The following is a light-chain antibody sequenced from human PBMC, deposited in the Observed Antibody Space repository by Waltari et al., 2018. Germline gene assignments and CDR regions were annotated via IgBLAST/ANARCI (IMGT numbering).Light chain of an antibody. Sequence: DIVMTQSPDSLAVPPGERATINRQSSETILFNSNNKNYLAWYPQKAGQPPKLLVYWASTRESGVPDRFSGSGSGTDFTLTISSLQAEDVAVYYCQQYYTVSRTFGQGTRVEIK. J-gene: IGKJ1*01. V-gene: IGKV4-1*01. CDR3: QQYYTVSRT. CDR2: WAS. CDR1: ETILFNSNNKNY.